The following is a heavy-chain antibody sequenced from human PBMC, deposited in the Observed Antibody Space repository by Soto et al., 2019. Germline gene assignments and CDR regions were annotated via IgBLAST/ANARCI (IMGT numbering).Heavy chain of an antibody. CDR2: ISSSSSYI. D-gene: IGHD6-13*01. Sequence: GGSLRLSCAASGFTFSSYSMNWVRQAPGKGQERVSSISSSSSYIYYADSVKGRFTISRDNAKNSLYLQMNSLRAEDTAVYYCARDWTGGSSWYYYYGMDVWGQGTTVTVSS. V-gene: IGHV3-21*01. CDR1: GFTFSSYS. CDR3: ARDWTGGSSWYYYYGMDV. J-gene: IGHJ6*02.